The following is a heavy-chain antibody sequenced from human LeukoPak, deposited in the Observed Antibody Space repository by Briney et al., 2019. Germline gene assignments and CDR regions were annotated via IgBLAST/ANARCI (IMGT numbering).Heavy chain of an antibody. CDR3: ARDRYSSGWYSDY. D-gene: IGHD6-19*01. V-gene: IGHV1-2*02. CDR1: GYTFTGYY. Sequence: VASVKVSCKASGYTFTGYYMHWVRQAPGQGLEWMGWINPNSGGTNYAQKFQGRVTMTRDTSISTAYMELSRLRSDDTAVYYCARDRYSSGWYSDYGGQGTLVTVSS. CDR2: INPNSGGT. J-gene: IGHJ4*02.